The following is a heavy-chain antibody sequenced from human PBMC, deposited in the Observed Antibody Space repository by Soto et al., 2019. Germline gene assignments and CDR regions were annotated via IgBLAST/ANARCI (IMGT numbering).Heavy chain of an antibody. CDR1: VVTFNRQD. V-gene: IGHV1-69*13. CDR2: IIPMFGTP. J-gene: IGHJ6*02. D-gene: IGHD2-2*01. CDR3: AGGEAVVAPALWGYYYGMDV. Sequence: SVKVSCKASVVTFNRQDMRWVRQAPGQGLEWMGGIIPMFGTPHYAEKFQDRVTITADESTGTAYLELSSLTSEDTAVYYCAGGEAVVAPALWGYYYGMDVWGQGTAVTVSS.